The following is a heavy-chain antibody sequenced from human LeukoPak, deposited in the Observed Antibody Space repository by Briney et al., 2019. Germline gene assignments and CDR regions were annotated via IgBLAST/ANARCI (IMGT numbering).Heavy chain of an antibody. CDR1: EFTFTTYW. CDR3: ARSGYCSGGTCYEDFDH. J-gene: IGHJ4*02. Sequence: GGSLRLSCAASEFTFTTYWMSWVRQAPGKGLEWVANIKQDGSEKYYVDSVKGRFAISRDNAKNSLFLQMNSLRVEDTAVYYCARSGYCSGGTCYEDFDHWGQGTLVTVS. D-gene: IGHD2-15*01. V-gene: IGHV3-7*01. CDR2: IKQDGSEK.